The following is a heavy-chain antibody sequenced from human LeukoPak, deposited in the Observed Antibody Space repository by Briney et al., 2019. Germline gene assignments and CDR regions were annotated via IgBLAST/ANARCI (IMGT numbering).Heavy chain of an antibody. CDR1: GYTFTSYD. J-gene: IGHJ5*02. D-gene: IGHD3-22*01. CDR2: MNPNSGNT. Sequence: GASVKVSCKASGYTFTSYDINWVRQATGQGLEWMGWMNPNSGNTGYAQKFQGRVTITRNTSISTAYMELSSLRSEDTAVYYCARSSGITMIVRGGLSWFDPWGQGTLVTVSS. V-gene: IGHV1-8*03. CDR3: ARSSGITMIVRGGLSWFDP.